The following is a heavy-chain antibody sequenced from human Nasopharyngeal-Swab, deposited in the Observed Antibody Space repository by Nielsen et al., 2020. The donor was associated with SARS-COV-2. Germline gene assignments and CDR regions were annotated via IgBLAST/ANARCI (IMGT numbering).Heavy chain of an antibody. CDR3: ATSSTASTGSWFDP. Sequence: ASVKVSCKTSGYTFTAYFIHWLRQAPAQGLQWMGRISPNRCGTLYAQNFQGRVTITTDTSTNTAYLELTSLNSDDTAVYYCATSSTASTGSWFDPWGQGTLVAVSS. CDR1: GYTFTAYF. D-gene: IGHD2-21*02. CDR2: ISPNRCGT. J-gene: IGHJ5*02. V-gene: IGHV1-2*06.